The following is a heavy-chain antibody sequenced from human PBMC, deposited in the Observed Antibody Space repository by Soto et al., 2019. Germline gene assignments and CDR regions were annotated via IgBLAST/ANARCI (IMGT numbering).Heavy chain of an antibody. D-gene: IGHD3-10*01. CDR2: VCPSGTS. V-gene: IGHV4-59*11. Sequence: QVQLQESGPGLVKPSETLSLTCAVSGASIKSHYWHWIRQSPGEGLEWVGSVCPSGTSNYNPSLESRLTISLDTSNTQITLSLISGTSADTAVYYCAREFGTISGSTVDSWGQGALVTVSS. J-gene: IGHJ4*02. CDR1: GASIKSHY. CDR3: AREFGTISGSTVDS.